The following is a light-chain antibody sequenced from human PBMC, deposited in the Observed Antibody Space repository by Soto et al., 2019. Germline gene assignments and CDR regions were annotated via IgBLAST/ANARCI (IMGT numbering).Light chain of an antibody. CDR2: EVS. V-gene: IGLV2-14*01. J-gene: IGLJ2*01. CDR1: SSDVGGYNH. CDR3: SSYTSNIRV. Sequence: QSALTQPASVSGSPGQSITISCTGSSSDVGGYNHVSWYQHHPGKAPKLIIYEVSSRPSGASNRFSVSKSGNTASLTISGLQAEDEADYYCSSYTSNIRVFGGGTKVTVL.